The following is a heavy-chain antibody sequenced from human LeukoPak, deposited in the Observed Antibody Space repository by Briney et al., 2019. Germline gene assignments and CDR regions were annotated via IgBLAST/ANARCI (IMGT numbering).Heavy chain of an antibody. V-gene: IGHV3-33*01. CDR2: LCLDGINN. J-gene: IGHJ4*02. CDR3: ARDKVGGIASDY. D-gene: IGHD1-26*01. Sequence: TGGSLRLSCAASGFRVSTSGMHWVRPAPRKGLDWLTFLCLDGINNAYGGVVTGRRTISNDKSSNALYPQMNRCRLDNPAIYYCARDKVGGIASDYWGQGTLVTVSS. CDR1: GFRVSTSG.